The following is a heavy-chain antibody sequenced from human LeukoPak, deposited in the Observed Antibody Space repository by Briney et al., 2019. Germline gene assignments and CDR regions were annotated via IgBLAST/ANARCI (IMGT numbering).Heavy chain of an antibody. V-gene: IGHV4-59*08. CDR2: INYSGST. CDR1: GGSISSYY. D-gene: IGHD3-10*01. Sequence: KPSETLSLTCTVSGGSISSYYWSWIRQPPGKGLEWIGYINYSGSTNYNPSLKSRVTISVDTSKNQFSLKLSSVTAADTAVYYCATTRLWFGELLGWFDPWGQGTLVTVSS. CDR3: ATTRLWFGELLGWFDP. J-gene: IGHJ5*02.